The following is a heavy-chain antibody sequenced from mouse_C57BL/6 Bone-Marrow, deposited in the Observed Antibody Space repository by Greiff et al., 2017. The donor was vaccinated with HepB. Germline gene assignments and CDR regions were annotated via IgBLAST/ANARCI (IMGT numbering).Heavy chain of an antibody. CDR1: GYTFTSYW. CDR3: ARPARNYFDY. J-gene: IGHJ2*01. D-gene: IGHD3-3*01. V-gene: IGHV1-64*01. Sequence: QVQVQQPGAELVKPGASVKLSCKASGYTFTSYWMHWVKQRPGQGLEWIGMIHPNSGSTNYNEKFKSKATLTVDKSSSTAYMQLSSLTSEDSAVYYCARPARNYFDYWGQGTTLTVSS. CDR2: IHPNSGST.